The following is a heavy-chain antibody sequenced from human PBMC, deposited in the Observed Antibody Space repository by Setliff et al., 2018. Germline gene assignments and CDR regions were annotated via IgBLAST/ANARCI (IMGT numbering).Heavy chain of an antibody. V-gene: IGHV4-34*01. CDR3: ARRSSFWSGYFDY. CDR1: GGSFSGYY. J-gene: IGHJ4*02. D-gene: IGHD3-3*01. CDR2: INHNGGT. Sequence: NPSETLSLTCAVYGGSFSGYYWSWIRQPPGRGLEWIGEINHNGGTNYNPSLKSRVTISIHTSKNQFSLNLSSVTAADTAVYYCARRSSFWSGYFDYWGQGTQVTVSS.